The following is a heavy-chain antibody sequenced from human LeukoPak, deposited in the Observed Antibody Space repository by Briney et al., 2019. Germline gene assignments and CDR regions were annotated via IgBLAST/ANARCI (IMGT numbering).Heavy chain of an antibody. Sequence: GGSLRLSCAASGFIFRDFWMTWVRQAPGKGLEWVANINQGGSVKYYVDSVKGRFTISRDDAKSSLYVQMNSLRDEDTAVYYCARFGYSGWNLEYWGQGTLVTVSS. V-gene: IGHV3-7*01. CDR1: GFIFRDFW. CDR3: ARFGYSGWNLEY. CDR2: INQGGSVK. D-gene: IGHD5-12*01. J-gene: IGHJ4*02.